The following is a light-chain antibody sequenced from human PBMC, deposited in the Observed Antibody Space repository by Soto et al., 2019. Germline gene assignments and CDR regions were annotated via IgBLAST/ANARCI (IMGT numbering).Light chain of an antibody. V-gene: IGLV2-14*03. CDR3: SSYASSGLYV. Sequence: QSALTQPASVSGSPGQSTTMSCTGTSNDVGGYEYVSWYQQYTGRAPKLIIFDVSNRPSGVSGRVSGSKFGNTASLTISGLQAEDEADYYCSSYASSGLYVFGTGTKLTVL. CDR1: SNDVGGYEY. CDR2: DVS. J-gene: IGLJ1*01.